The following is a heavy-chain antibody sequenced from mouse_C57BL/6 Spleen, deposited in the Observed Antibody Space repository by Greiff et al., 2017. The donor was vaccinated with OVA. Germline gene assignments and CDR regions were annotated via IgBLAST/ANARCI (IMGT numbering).Heavy chain of an antibody. Sequence: QVQLQQPGAELVMPGASVKLSCKASGYTFTSYWMHWVKQRPGQGLEWIGEIDPSDSYTNYNQKFKGKSTLTVDKSSSTAYMQLSSLTSEDSAVYYCARSASNYDYAMDYWGQGTSVTVSS. V-gene: IGHV1-69*01. CDR1: GYTFTSYW. J-gene: IGHJ4*01. CDR3: ARSASNYDYAMDY. CDR2: IDPSDSYT. D-gene: IGHD2-5*01.